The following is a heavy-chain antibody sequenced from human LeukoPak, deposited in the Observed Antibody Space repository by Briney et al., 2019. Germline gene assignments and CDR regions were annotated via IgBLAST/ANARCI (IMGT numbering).Heavy chain of an antibody. CDR1: GFTFSSYA. CDR3: ARDHEPVVVVAATFYY. J-gene: IGHJ4*02. V-gene: IGHV3-30-3*01. Sequence: GGSLRLSCAASGFTFSSYAMHWVRQAPGKGLEWVAVISYDGSNKYYADSVKGRFTISRDNSKNTLYLQMNSLRAEDTAVYYCARDHEPVVVVAATFYYWGQGTLVTVSS. D-gene: IGHD2-15*01. CDR2: ISYDGSNK.